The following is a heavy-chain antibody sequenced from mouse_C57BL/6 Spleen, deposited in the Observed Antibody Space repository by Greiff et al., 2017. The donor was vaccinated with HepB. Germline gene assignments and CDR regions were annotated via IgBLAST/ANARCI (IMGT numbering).Heavy chain of an antibody. D-gene: IGHD1-1*01. CDR2: INPYNGGT. V-gene: IGHV1-19*01. J-gene: IGHJ1*03. CDR1: GYTFTDYY. CDR3: ARSGNYGSSDWYFDV. Sequence: VQLKQSGPVLVKPGASVKMSCKASGYTFTDYYMNWVKQSHGKSLEWIGVINPYNGGTSYNQKFKGKATLTVDKSSSTAYMELNSLTSEDSAVYYCARSGNYGSSDWYFDVWGTGTTVTVSS.